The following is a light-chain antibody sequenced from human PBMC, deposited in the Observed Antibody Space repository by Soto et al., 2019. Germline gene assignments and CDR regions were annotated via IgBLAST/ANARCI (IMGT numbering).Light chain of an antibody. J-gene: IGKJ5*01. CDR2: SAS. CDR1: QSVSSNY. V-gene: IGKV3-20*01. Sequence: EIVLTQSPGTLSLSPGERATLSCRASQSVSSNYLAWYQQRPGQAPRLLISSASSRATGFPDRFSGSGSGTDFTLTITRLEPEDSAVYYCQQYGSAPITFGQGTRLEIK. CDR3: QQYGSAPIT.